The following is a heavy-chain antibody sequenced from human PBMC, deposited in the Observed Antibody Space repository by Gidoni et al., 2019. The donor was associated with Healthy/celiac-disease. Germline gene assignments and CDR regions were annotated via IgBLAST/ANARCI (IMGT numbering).Heavy chain of an antibody. V-gene: IGHV4-34*01. J-gene: IGHJ5*02. D-gene: IGHD3-10*01. CDR1: GGSFSGYY. CDR3: GLWFGDVVRVGDPDQNST. Sequence: QVQLQQWGAGLLKPSETLSLTCAVYGGSFSGYYWSWIRQPPGKGLEWIGEINHSGSTNYNPSLKSRVTISVDTSKNQFSLKLSSVTAADTAVYYCGLWFGDVVRVGDPDQNSTWGQGTLVTVSS. CDR2: INHSGST.